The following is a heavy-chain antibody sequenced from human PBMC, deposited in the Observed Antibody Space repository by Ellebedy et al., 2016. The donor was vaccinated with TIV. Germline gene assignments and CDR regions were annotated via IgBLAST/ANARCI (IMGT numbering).Heavy chain of an antibody. Sequence: SVKVSCXASGGTLSSYAISWVRQAPGQGLEWMGGIIPIFGTANYAQKFQGRVTITADESTSTAYMELSSLRSEDTAVYYCARSGGNWFDPWGQGTLVTVSS. CDR1: GGTLSSYA. V-gene: IGHV1-69*13. D-gene: IGHD2-15*01. J-gene: IGHJ5*02. CDR2: IIPIFGTA. CDR3: ARSGGNWFDP.